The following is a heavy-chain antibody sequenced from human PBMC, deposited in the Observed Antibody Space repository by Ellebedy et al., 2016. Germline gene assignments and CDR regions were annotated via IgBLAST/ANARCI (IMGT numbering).Heavy chain of an antibody. J-gene: IGHJ4*02. D-gene: IGHD5-12*01. Sequence: ASVKVSXXASGYTFSNYGITWVRQAPGQGLEWMGWISAYNGNTNYAQKLQGRVTMTTDTSTSTAYMELRSLRSDDTAMYYCARALDAPDYYFDYWGQGTLVSVSS. CDR2: ISAYNGNT. V-gene: IGHV1-18*01. CDR3: ARALDAPDYYFDY. CDR1: GYTFSNYG.